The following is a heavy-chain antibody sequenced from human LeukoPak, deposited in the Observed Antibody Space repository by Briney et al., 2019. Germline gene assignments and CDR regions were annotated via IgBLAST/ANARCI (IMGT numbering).Heavy chain of an antibody. CDR3: ARLSYYYDSSGYSRTTFGAFDI. Sequence: GGSLRLSCAASGFTFTTYWMGWVRQAPGKGLEWVAHIKQDGSEQYYVDSVKGRFTISRDNAKNSLYLQMNSLRAEDTAVYYCARLSYYYDSSGYSRTTFGAFDIWGQGTMVTVSS. CDR1: GFTFTTYW. CDR2: IKQDGSEQ. V-gene: IGHV3-7*01. D-gene: IGHD3-22*01. J-gene: IGHJ3*02.